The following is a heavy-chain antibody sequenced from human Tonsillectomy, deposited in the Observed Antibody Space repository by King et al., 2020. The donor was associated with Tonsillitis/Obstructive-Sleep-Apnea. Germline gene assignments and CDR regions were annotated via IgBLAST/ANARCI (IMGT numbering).Heavy chain of an antibody. D-gene: IGHD2-8*01. Sequence: QLQESGPGLVKPSQTLSLTCTVSGGSISSGGYYWSWIRQHPGKGLEWIGYIYYSGSTYYNPSLKSRVTISVDTSKNQFSLKLSSVTAADTAVYYCARDKGASYCTNGVCYFAAFDIWGQGTMVTVSS. J-gene: IGHJ3*02. V-gene: IGHV4-31*03. CDR1: GGSISSGGYY. CDR3: ARDKGASYCTNGVCYFAAFDI. CDR2: IYYSGST.